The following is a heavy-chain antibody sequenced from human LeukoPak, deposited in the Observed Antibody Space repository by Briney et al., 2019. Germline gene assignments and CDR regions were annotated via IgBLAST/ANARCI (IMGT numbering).Heavy chain of an antibody. Sequence: DSVKVSCTASGYTFTGYYMHWVRQAPGQGLEWMGWINPNSGGTNYAQKFQGRVTMTRDTSISTAYMELSRLRSDDTAVYYCASLHIVVVPAAAPGYYGMDVWGQGTTVTVSS. J-gene: IGHJ6*02. CDR1: GYTFTGYY. CDR2: INPNSGGT. CDR3: ASLHIVVVPAAAPGYYGMDV. V-gene: IGHV1-2*02. D-gene: IGHD2-2*01.